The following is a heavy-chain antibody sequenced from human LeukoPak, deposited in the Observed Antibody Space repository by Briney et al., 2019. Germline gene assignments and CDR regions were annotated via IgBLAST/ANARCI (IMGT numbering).Heavy chain of an antibody. D-gene: IGHD2-15*01. CDR2: INSDGSEG. Sequence: GGSLRLSCAVSGFTFSGFWMSWSRQAPGKGLEWVASINSDGSEGYYPDVVKGRFTISRDNAKNSLYLQINSLRAEDTAVYYCAREEYCSGGSCSGAFDYWGQGTLVTVSS. J-gene: IGHJ4*02. CDR1: GFTFSGFW. V-gene: IGHV3-7*03. CDR3: AREEYCSGGSCSGAFDY.